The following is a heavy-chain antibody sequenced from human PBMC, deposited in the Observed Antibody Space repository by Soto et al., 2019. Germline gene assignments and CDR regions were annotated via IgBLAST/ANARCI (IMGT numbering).Heavy chain of an antibody. CDR2: ICYDGSNK. CDR1: GFTFSSYG. J-gene: IGHJ6*02. Sequence: QVQLVESGGGVVQPGRSLRLSCAASGFTFSSYGMHWVRQAPGKGLEGVAVICYDGSNKYYADSVKGRFTISRDNAKNSLYLQMNRLRAEDTAVYYCARDDTLLFLEWLPDSYYYYGMDVWGQGTTVTVSS. D-gene: IGHD3-3*01. V-gene: IGHV3-33*01. CDR3: ARDDTLLFLEWLPDSYYYYGMDV.